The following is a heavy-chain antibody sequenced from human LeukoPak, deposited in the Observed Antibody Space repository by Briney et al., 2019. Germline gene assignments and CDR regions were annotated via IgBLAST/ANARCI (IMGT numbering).Heavy chain of an antibody. CDR2: IIPIFGTA. V-gene: IGHV1-69*05. J-gene: IGHJ6*03. D-gene: IGHD6-6*01. CDR1: GGTFSSYA. CDR3: ARDLHIAARPYYYYMDV. Sequence: GASVKVSCKASGGTFSSYAISWVRQAPGQGLEWMGGIIPIFGTANYAQKFQGRVTITTDESTSTAYMELSSLRSEDTAVYYCARDLHIAARPYYYYMDVWGKGTTVTVSS.